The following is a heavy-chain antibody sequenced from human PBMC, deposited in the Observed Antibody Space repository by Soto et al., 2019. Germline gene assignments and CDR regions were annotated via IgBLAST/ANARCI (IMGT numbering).Heavy chain of an antibody. CDR2: IYFSGST. Sequence: QVHLQESGPGLVKPSETLSLTCNVSGGSINGYYWNWIRQTPGKGLEWLGYIYFSGSTHYNPSLKTRLTISLDTSKKQFSLKLSSVTAADTAVYYCARQEAVPGTPFDSWGQGTLVSVSS. J-gene: IGHJ4*02. CDR1: GGSINGYY. CDR3: ARQEAVPGTPFDS. D-gene: IGHD6-19*01. V-gene: IGHV4-59*01.